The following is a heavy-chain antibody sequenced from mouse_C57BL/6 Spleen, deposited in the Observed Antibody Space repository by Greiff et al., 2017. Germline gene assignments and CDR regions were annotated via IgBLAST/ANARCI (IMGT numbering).Heavy chain of an antibody. Sequence: VQGVESGPELVKPGASVKISCKASGYAFSSSWMNWVKQRPGKGLEWIGRIYPGDGDTNYNGKFKGKATLTADKSSSTAYMQLSSLTSEDSAVYFCASPYYGSSPYYFDYWGQGTTLTVSS. V-gene: IGHV1-82*01. J-gene: IGHJ2*01. CDR2: IYPGDGDT. CDR3: ASPYYGSSPYYFDY. D-gene: IGHD1-1*01. CDR1: GYAFSSSW.